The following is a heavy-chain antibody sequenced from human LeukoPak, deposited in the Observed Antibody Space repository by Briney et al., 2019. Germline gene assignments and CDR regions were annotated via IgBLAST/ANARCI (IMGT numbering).Heavy chain of an antibody. Sequence: SQTLSLTCDISGDSVSSYTAAWNWIRQSPSRGLEWLGRTFYRSKWYHDYAVSVKSRITINPVTSKNQFSLQLNSVTPEDTAVYYCARDGGPAFDYWGRGTLVTVSS. D-gene: IGHD3-16*01. CDR1: GDSVSSYTAA. CDR3: ARDGGPAFDY. V-gene: IGHV6-1*01. J-gene: IGHJ4*02. CDR2: TFYRSKWYH.